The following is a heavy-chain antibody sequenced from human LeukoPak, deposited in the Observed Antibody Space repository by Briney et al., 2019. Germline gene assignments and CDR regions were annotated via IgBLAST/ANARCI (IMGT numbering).Heavy chain of an antibody. CDR2: ISYDGSNK. J-gene: IGHJ3*02. CDR1: GFTFSSYG. V-gene: IGHV3-30*18. D-gene: IGHD4-17*01. CDR3: AKDFLLYGDYRGNAFDI. Sequence: QPGRSLRLSCAASGFTFSSYGMHWVRQAPGKGLEWVAVISYDGSNKYYADSVKGRFTISRDNSKNTLYLQMNSLRAEDTAVYYCAKDFLLYGDYRGNAFDIWGQGTMVTVSS.